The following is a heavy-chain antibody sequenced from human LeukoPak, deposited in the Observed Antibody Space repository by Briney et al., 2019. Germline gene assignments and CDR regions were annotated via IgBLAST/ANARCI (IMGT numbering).Heavy chain of an antibody. V-gene: IGHV3-21*01. CDR2: ISSGSSYI. Sequence: PGGSLRLSCAASGFTFSSYNMNWVRQAPGKGLEWVSSISSGSSYIFYADSVKGRFTISRDNAKNSLYLQMSSLRAEDTAVYYCAREYTAGSPFDYWGQGTLVTVSS. CDR1: GFTFSSYN. D-gene: IGHD1-26*01. J-gene: IGHJ4*02. CDR3: AREYTAGSPFDY.